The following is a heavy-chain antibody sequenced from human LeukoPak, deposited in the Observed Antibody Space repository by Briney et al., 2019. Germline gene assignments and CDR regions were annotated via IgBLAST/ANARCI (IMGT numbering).Heavy chain of an antibody. CDR3: ARGGHSEDYYDSSGLDY. V-gene: IGHV4-59*12. D-gene: IGHD3-22*01. Sequence: SETLSLTCTVSGGSISSYYWSWIRQPPGKGLEWIGYIYYSGSTNYNPSLKSRVTISVDTSKNQFSLKLSSVTAADTAVYYCARGGHSEDYYDSSGLDYWGQGTLVTVSP. CDR2: IYYSGST. CDR1: GGSISSYY. J-gene: IGHJ4*02.